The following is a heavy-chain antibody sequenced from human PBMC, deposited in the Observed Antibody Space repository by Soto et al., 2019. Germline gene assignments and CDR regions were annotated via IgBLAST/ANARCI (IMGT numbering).Heavy chain of an antibody. CDR3: ARDPLSSGSYSYSHFDY. D-gene: IGHD1-26*01. CDR2: ISSSSSYI. Sequence: LRLSCAASGFTFSSYSMNWVRQAPGKGLEWVSSISSSSSYIYYADSVKGRFTISRDNAKNSLYLQMNSLRAEDTAVYYCARDPLSSGSYSYSHFDYWGQGTLVTVSS. V-gene: IGHV3-21*01. CDR1: GFTFSSYS. J-gene: IGHJ4*02.